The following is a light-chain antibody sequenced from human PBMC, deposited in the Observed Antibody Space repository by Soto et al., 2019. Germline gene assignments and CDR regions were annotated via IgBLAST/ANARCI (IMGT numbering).Light chain of an antibody. CDR3: QQTYSTLPIT. J-gene: IGKJ5*01. Sequence: DRVTIACRASQSISTYVNWYQHKPGNAPKLLIYAASILQTGVPSRFSGSGSGTLFTLTISSLQPEDFATYYCQQTYSTLPITFGQGTRLEIK. V-gene: IGKV1-39*01. CDR2: AAS. CDR1: QSISTY.